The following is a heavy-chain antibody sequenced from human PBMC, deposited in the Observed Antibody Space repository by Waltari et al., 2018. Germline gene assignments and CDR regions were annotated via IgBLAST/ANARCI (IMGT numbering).Heavy chain of an antibody. CDR3: AKPPYYYDSSGFDY. CDR2: IRYDGSNK. Sequence: QVQLVESGGGVVHPGGSLRLSCAASGFTFSSYGMHWVRQAPGKGLGWVAFIRYDGSNKYYADSVKGRFTISRDNSKNTLYLQMNSLRAEDTSVYYCAKPPYYYDSSGFDYWGQGTLVTVSS. D-gene: IGHD3-22*01. CDR1: GFTFSSYG. J-gene: IGHJ4*02. V-gene: IGHV3-30*02.